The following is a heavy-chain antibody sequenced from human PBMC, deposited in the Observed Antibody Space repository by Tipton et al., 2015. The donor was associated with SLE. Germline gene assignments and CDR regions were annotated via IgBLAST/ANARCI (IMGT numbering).Heavy chain of an antibody. V-gene: IGHV4-34*01. D-gene: IGHD2-2*01. Sequence: LRLSCAVYGGSFSGYYWSWIRQPPGKGLEWIGEINHSGSTISVDTSKNQFSLKLSSVTAADTAVYYCARAYCSSTSCYGPGYYYMDVWGKGTTVTVSS. CDR3: ARAYCSSTSCYGPGYYYMDV. J-gene: IGHJ6*03. CDR1: GGSFSGYY. CDR2: INHSG.